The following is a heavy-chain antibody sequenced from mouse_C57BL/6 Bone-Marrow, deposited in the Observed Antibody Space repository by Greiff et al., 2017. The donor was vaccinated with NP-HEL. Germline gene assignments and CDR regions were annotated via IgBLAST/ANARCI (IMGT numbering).Heavy chain of an antibody. V-gene: IGHV1-81*01. D-gene: IGHD1-1*01. Sequence: LVESGAELARPGASVKLSCKASGYTFTSYGISWVKQRTGQGLEWIGEIYPRSGNTYYNEKFKGKATLTADKSSSTAYMELRSLTSEDSAVYFCARQGYGSSYFFDYWGQGTTLTVSS. CDR3: ARQGYGSSYFFDY. J-gene: IGHJ2*01. CDR2: IYPRSGNT. CDR1: GYTFTSYG.